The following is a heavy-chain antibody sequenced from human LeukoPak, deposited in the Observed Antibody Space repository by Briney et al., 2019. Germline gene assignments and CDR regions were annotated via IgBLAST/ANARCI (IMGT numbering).Heavy chain of an antibody. J-gene: IGHJ3*02. CDR2: IYYSGST. V-gene: IGHV4-61*08. CDR1: GASISGSGYY. D-gene: IGHD5-12*01. Sequence: SETLSLTCAVSGASISGSGYYWGWIRQPPGKGLEWFGYIYYSGSTNYNPSLKIRVTISVDTSKNQFSLKLSSVTAADTAVYYCARVYGSGYDFRGACDIWGQGTMVTVSS. CDR3: ARVYGSGYDFRGACDI.